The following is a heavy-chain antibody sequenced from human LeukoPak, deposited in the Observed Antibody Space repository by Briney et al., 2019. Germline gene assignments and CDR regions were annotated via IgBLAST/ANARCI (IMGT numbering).Heavy chain of an antibody. CDR3: ARTPYYDIWSGYSAYFDY. J-gene: IGHJ4*02. CDR1: AFTFSSYA. CDR2: ISYDGSNK. D-gene: IGHD3-3*01. V-gene: IGHV3-30*04. Sequence: GRSLRRSCAASAFTFSSYARHWVRQAPGKGLEWVAVISYDGSNKYYADSVKGRFTISRDNSKNTLYLQMNSQRAEDTAVYYCARTPYYDIWSGYSAYFDYWGRGTLVSVSS.